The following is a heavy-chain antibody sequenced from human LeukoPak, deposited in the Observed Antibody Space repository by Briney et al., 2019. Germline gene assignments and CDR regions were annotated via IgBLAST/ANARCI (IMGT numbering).Heavy chain of an antibody. CDR2: IYYSGST. CDR1: GGSISTYY. Sequence: SETLSLTCTVSGGSISTYYWSWIRQPPGKGLEWIGYIYYSGSTSYNPSLKSRVTISVDTSKNQFSLKLSSVTAADTAVYYCARVAPTYYLCNFDYWGQGTLVTVSS. J-gene: IGHJ4*02. CDR3: ARVAPTYYLCNFDY. V-gene: IGHV4-59*01. D-gene: IGHD2/OR15-2a*01.